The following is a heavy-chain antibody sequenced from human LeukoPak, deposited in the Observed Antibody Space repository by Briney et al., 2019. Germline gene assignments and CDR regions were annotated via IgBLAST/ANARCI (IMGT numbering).Heavy chain of an antibody. CDR3: ARDWGLRLGLDY. J-gene: IGHJ4*02. CDR1: GFTFSSSW. D-gene: IGHD3-16*01. V-gene: IGHV3-7*01. Sequence: GGSLRLSCAASGFTFSSSWMSWVRQASGKGLEWVANIKQDGSEKYYVDSVKGRFTISRDNAKNSLYLQMNSLRAEDTAVYYCARDWGLRLGLDYWGQGTLVTVSS. CDR2: IKQDGSEK.